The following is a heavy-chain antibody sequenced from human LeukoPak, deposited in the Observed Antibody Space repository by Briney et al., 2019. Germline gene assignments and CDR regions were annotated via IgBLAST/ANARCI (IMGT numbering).Heavy chain of an antibody. J-gene: IGHJ4*02. CDR3: AIRIGAAAGIDY. Sequence: SETLSLTCAVYGGSFSGYYWSWIRQPPGKGLEWIGEINHSGSTNYKPSLKSRVTISVDTSKNQFSLKLSSVTAADTAVYYCAIRIGAAAGIDYWGQGTLVTVSS. CDR2: INHSGST. CDR1: GGSFSGYY. D-gene: IGHD6-13*01. V-gene: IGHV4-34*01.